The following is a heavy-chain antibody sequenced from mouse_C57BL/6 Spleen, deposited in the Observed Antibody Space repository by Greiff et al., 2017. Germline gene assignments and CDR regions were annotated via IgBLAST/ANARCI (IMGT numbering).Heavy chain of an antibody. CDR1: GFNIKDDY. J-gene: IGHJ4*01. V-gene: IGHV14-4*01. CDR2: IDPENGDT. CDR3: TKGDYYAMDY. Sequence: VQLQQSGAELVRPGASVKLSCTASGFNIKDDYMHWVKQRPEQGLEWIGWIDPENGDTEYASKFQGKATITADTSSKTAYLQLSSLTSEDTAVYYGTKGDYYAMDYWGQGTSVTVSS.